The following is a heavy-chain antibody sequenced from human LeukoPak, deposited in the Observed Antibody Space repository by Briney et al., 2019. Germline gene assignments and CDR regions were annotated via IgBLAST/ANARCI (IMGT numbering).Heavy chain of an antibody. CDR1: GGSFSGYY. V-gene: IGHV4-34*01. CDR2: INHSGST. J-gene: IGHJ4*02. CDR3: ARGRGVHSSGWSYYFDY. D-gene: IGHD6-19*01. Sequence: SETLSLTCAVYGGSFSGYYWSWIRQPPGKGLEWIGEINHSGSTNYNPSLKSRVTISVDTSKNQFSLKLSSVTAADTAVYYCARGRGVHSSGWSYYFDYWGQGTLVTVSS.